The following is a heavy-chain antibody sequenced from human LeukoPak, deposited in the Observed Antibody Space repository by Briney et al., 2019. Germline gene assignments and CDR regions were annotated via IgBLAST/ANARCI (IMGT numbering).Heavy chain of an antibody. V-gene: IGHV3-7*01. CDR2: INEAGYEK. CDR3: VRDDGSLIGRD. CDR1: GFTFSSNW. Sequence: PGGSLRLSCAASGFTFSSNWMGWVRQAPGKGLEWVANINEAGYEKYYGDSVTGRFTIARDNANKLLDLQMNSLRGDDSAVYYCVRDDGSLIGRDWGQGTMVTVSS. J-gene: IGHJ3*01. D-gene: IGHD2/OR15-2a*01.